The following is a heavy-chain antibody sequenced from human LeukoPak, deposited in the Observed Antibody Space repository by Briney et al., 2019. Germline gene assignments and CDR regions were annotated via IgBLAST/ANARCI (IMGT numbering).Heavy chain of an antibody. CDR2: ISSSSYI. J-gene: IGHJ4*02. CDR1: GFTFSSYS. Sequence: PGGSLRLSCAASGFTFSSYSVNWVRQAPGKGLEWVSSISSSSYIYYADSVKGRFTISRDNAKNSLYLQMNSLRAEDTAVYYCARDSSAAADDYWGQGTLVTVSS. D-gene: IGHD6-13*01. V-gene: IGHV3-21*01. CDR3: ARDSSAAADDY.